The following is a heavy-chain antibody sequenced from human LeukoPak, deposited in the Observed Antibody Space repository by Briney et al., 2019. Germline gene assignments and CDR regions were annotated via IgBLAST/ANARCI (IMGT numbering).Heavy chain of an antibody. V-gene: IGHV3-23*01. CDR2: ISGSGVST. CDR1: GFTFSSYA. Sequence: PGGSLRLSCAASGFTFSSYAMSWVRQAPGRGLEWVAGISGSGVSTYYADSVKGRFTISRDNSRNTLYLQMNSPRAEDTAVYYCAKDRDILATIGYFDYWGQGTLVTVSS. J-gene: IGHJ4*02. CDR3: AKDRDILATIGYFDY. D-gene: IGHD5-12*01.